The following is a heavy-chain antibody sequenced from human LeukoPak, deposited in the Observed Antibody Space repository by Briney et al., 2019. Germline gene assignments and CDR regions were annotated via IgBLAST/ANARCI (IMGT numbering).Heavy chain of an antibody. J-gene: IGHJ3*02. V-gene: IGHV3-33*06. CDR1: GFTFSSYG. CDR2: IWYDGSNK. CDR3: AKVGKGLYSYGYHDAFDI. D-gene: IGHD5-18*01. Sequence: GGSLRLSCAASGFTFSSYGMHWVRQAPRKGLERVAVIWYDGSNKYYADSVKGRFTISRDNSKNTLYLQMNSLRAEDTAVYYCAKVGKGLYSYGYHDAFDIWGQGTMVTVSS.